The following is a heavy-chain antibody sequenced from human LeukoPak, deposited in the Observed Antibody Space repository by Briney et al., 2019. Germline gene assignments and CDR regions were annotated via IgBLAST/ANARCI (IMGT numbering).Heavy chain of an antibody. Sequence: GASLRLSCAASGFTFSNYAMSWVRQAPGKGLEWVSAITGSGGDTYYADSVKGRFTISRDNSKNTVFLQMNSLRAEDTAVYYCAKWGDYDVLTGYYVSDYWGQGTLVTVSS. V-gene: IGHV3-23*01. CDR3: AKWGDYDVLTGYYVSDY. J-gene: IGHJ4*02. CDR1: GFTFSNYA. CDR2: ITGSGGDT. D-gene: IGHD3-9*01.